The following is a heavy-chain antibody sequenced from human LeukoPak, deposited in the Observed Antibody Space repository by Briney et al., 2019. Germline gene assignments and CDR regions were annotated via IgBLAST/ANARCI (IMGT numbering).Heavy chain of an antibody. Sequence: ASVKVSCKASGYTFTSYGISWVRQAPGPGLEWMGWFSAYNGNTNYAQKLQGRVTMTTDTSTSTAYMELRSLRSDDAAVYYCARDVAWVSGSYRHFDYWGQGTLVTVSS. D-gene: IGHD1-26*01. CDR2: FSAYNGNT. V-gene: IGHV1-18*01. CDR1: GYTFTSYG. CDR3: ARDVAWVSGSYRHFDY. J-gene: IGHJ4*02.